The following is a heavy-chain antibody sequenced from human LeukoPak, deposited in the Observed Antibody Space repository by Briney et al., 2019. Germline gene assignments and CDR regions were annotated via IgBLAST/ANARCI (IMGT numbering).Heavy chain of an antibody. CDR1: GFSFRSYE. V-gene: IGHV3-48*03. J-gene: IGHJ5*02. CDR2: VSSGAGTT. CDR3: ARDAADSNFLNWFDP. D-gene: IGHD4-11*01. Sequence: GGSLRLSCAASGFSFRSYEMNWVRQAPGKGLEWVSYVSSGAGTTYYADSVKGRFTISRDDAKNSVYLQMNNLRVEDTAVYYCARDAADSNFLNWFDPWGQGTLVIVSS.